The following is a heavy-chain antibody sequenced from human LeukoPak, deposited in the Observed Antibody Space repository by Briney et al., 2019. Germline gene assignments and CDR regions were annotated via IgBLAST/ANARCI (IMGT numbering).Heavy chain of an antibody. J-gene: IGHJ3*02. CDR2: ISGSGGST. CDR1: GFTFSSYE. Sequence: GGSLRLSCAASGFTFSSYEMNWVRQAPGKGLEWVSAISGSGGSTYYADSVKGRFTISRDNSKNTLYLQMNSLRAEDTAVYYCAKLQYCSSTSCPGDIWGQGTMVTVSS. CDR3: AKLQYCSSTSCPGDI. D-gene: IGHD2-2*01. V-gene: IGHV3-23*01.